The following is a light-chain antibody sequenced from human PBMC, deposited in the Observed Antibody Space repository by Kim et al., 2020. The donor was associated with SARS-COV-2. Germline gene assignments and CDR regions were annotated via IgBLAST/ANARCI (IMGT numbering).Light chain of an antibody. J-gene: IGLJ1*01. V-gene: IGLV3-21*04. CDR3: QVWDSSSDHPV. CDR1: NIGSKS. CDR2: YDS. Sequence: APGKTARIPCGGNNIGSKSVHWYQQKPGQAPVLVIYYDSDRPSGIPERFSGSNSGNTATLTISRFEAGDEADYYCQVWDSSSDHPVFGTGTKVTVL.